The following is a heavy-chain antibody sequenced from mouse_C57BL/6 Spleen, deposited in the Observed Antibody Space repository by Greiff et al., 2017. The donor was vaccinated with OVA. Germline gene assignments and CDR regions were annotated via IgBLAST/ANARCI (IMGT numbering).Heavy chain of an antibody. Sequence: QVQLQQSDAELVKPGASVKISCKVSGYTFTDHTIHWLKQRPEQGLEWIGYIYPRDGSTKYNEKFKGKATLTADKSSSTAYMQLNSLTSEDSAVYFCATGDYYGSRGGDAMDYWGQGTSVTVSS. CDR2: IYPRDGST. CDR1: GYTFTDHT. J-gene: IGHJ4*01. V-gene: IGHV1-78*01. D-gene: IGHD1-1*01. CDR3: ATGDYYGSRGGDAMDY.